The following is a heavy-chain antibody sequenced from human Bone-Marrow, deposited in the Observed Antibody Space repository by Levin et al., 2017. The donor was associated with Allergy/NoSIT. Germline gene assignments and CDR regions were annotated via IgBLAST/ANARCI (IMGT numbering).Heavy chain of an antibody. CDR1: GFTFSDYG. V-gene: IGHV3-30*18. CDR3: AKSRHRGYGSSSSIFDY. Sequence: GGSLRLSCAASGFTFSDYGMHWVRQAPGKGLKWVALISYDGSNKHYADSVKGRFTISRDNSENTLYLQMNSLRTEDTALYYCAKSRHRGYGSSSSIFDYWGQGTLVTVSS. J-gene: IGHJ4*02. D-gene: IGHD6-6*01. CDR2: ISYDGSNK.